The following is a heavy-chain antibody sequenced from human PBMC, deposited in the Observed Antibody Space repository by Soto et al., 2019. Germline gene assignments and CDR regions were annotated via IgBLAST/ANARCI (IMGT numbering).Heavy chain of an antibody. CDR2: ISTYNGNT. J-gene: IGHJ4*01. CDR3: AREMVRGVASDY. CDR1: EGTCTDYC. V-gene: IGHV1-18*04. D-gene: IGHD3-10*01. Sequence: SVRVWWSVFEGTCTDYCGRWVLKDTGQGLQWMGWISTYNGNTKYAQKLQGRVTMTTDTPTSTAYMELRSLRSDDTAVFYWAREMVRGVASDYWGYGTLVTVSS.